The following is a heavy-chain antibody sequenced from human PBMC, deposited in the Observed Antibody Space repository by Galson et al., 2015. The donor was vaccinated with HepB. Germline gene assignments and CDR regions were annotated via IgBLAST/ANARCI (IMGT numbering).Heavy chain of an antibody. Sequence: SLRLSCAASGFTFNNAWMNWVRQPPGKGLEWVGRIKSNADGGTTYYAAPVKGRFTISRDDSKNTVYLQMNSLKAEDTAVYYCTTEPMVTMGSYWGQGTLVTVSS. CDR2: IKSNADGGTT. J-gene: IGHJ4*02. D-gene: IGHD4-17*01. V-gene: IGHV3-15*01. CDR1: GFTFNNAW. CDR3: TTEPMVTMGSY.